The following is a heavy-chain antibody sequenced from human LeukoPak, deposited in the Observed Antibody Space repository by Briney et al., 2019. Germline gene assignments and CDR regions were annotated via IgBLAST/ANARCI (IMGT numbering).Heavy chain of an antibody. Sequence: SETLSLTCTVSGGSISSSSYYWGWIRQPPGKGLEWIGSIYHSGSTYYNPSLKSRVTISVDTSKNQFSLKLSSVTAADTAVYYCARGVVVVTAHFDYWGQGTLVTVSS. V-gene: IGHV4-39*07. D-gene: IGHD2-21*02. CDR1: GGSISSSSYY. CDR2: IYHSGST. CDR3: ARGVVVVTAHFDY. J-gene: IGHJ4*02.